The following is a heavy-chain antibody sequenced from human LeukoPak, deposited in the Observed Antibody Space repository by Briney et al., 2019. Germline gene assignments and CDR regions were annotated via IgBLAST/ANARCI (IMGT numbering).Heavy chain of an antibody. V-gene: IGHV5-51*01. CDR2: IYPGDSDT. CDR1: GYSFTSYW. Sequence: GESLKISCKGPGYSFTSYWIGWVRQMPGKGLEWMGIIYPGDSDTRYSPSFQGQVTISADKSISTAYLQWSSLKASDTAMYSCARVTMVRGVPLYYYYYYMDVWGKGTTVTVSS. CDR3: ARVTMVRGVPLYYYYYYMDV. D-gene: IGHD3-10*01. J-gene: IGHJ6*03.